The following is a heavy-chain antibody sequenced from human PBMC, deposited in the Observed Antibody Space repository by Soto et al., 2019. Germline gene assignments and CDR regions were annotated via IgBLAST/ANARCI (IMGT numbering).Heavy chain of an antibody. CDR3: ATTSHLGEAVAGIPFDY. CDR1: GGTFSNYA. Sequence: QVQLVQSGAEVKKPGSSVKVSCKASGGTFSNYAISWVRQAPGQGLELMGGIIPFFGTAKYGQKFQGRVTITADESTSTAYMELSSLRSEDTAVYYCATTSHLGEAVAGIPFDYWGQGTLVTVSS. D-gene: IGHD6-19*01. J-gene: IGHJ4*02. V-gene: IGHV1-69*01. CDR2: IIPFFGTA.